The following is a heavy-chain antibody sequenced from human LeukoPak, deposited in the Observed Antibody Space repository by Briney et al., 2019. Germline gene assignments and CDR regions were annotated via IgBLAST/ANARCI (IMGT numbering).Heavy chain of an antibody. Sequence: GGSLRLSCAASGFTFSSSWMHWVRQAPGKGLVWVSRITRDGCSTTYADSVKGRFTTSRDNAKNTLYLQMDSLRDDDTAVYYCARDPGYESWSPFWGGMDVWGNGTTVIVSS. J-gene: IGHJ6*04. V-gene: IGHV3-74*01. CDR1: GFTFSSSW. CDR2: ITRDGCST. CDR3: ARDPGYESWSPFWGGMDV. D-gene: IGHD3-16*01.